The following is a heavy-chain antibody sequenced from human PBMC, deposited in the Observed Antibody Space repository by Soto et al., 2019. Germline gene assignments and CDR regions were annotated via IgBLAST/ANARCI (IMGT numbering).Heavy chain of an antibody. V-gene: IGHV4-31*03. CDR2: IYYSGST. CDR3: ARGGIFGVGPCLGY. D-gene: IGHD3-3*01. J-gene: IGHJ4*02. Sequence: PSETLSLTCTVSGGSISSGGYYWSWIRQHPGKGLEWIGYIYYSGSTYYNPSLKSRVTISVDTSKNQFSLKLSSVTAADTAVYYCARGGIFGVGPCLGYWGQGTLVTVSS. CDR1: GGSISSGGYY.